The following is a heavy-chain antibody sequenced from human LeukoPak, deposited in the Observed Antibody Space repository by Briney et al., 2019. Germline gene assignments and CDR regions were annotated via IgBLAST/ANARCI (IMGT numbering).Heavy chain of an antibody. D-gene: IGHD3-22*01. CDR1: GGSISSYY. CDR3: ARSSGYYDSSGYYRNYYYYYMDV. J-gene: IGHJ6*03. CDR2: IYYSGST. Sequence: SQTLSLTCTVSGGSISSYYWSWIRQPPGKGLEWIGYIYYSGSTNYNPSLKSRVTISVDTSKNQFSLKLSSVTAADTAVYYCARSSGYYDSSGYYRNYYYYYMDVWGKGTTVTISS. V-gene: IGHV4-59*01.